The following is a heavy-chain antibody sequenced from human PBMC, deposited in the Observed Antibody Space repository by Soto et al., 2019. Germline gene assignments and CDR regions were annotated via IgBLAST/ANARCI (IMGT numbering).Heavy chain of an antibody. V-gene: IGHV1-8*01. Sequence: VQLVQSGAEVKKPGASVKVSCKTSEYTFTSYDINWVRQATGQGLEWMGWMNPNSGNTGYAQKFQGRVTRTRNTSTSTAYMERSSLRSEDTAVYYCESGQWLVSWGQGTLVIVSS. CDR3: ESGQWLVS. CDR1: EYTFTSYD. CDR2: MNPNSGNT. J-gene: IGHJ5*02. D-gene: IGHD6-19*01.